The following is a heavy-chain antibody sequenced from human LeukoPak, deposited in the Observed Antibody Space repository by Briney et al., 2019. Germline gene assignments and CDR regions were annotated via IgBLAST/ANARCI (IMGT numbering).Heavy chain of an antibody. D-gene: IGHD3-22*01. J-gene: IGHJ4*02. CDR1: GGSISSYY. CDR3: ASYNYYDSSGYLDY. CDR2: IYYSGST. Sequence: SETLSLTCTVSGGSISSYYWSWIRQPPGKGLGWIGYIYYSGSTNYNPSLKSRVTISVDTSKNQFSLKLSSVTAADTAVYYCASYNYYDSSGYLDYWGQGTLVTVSS. V-gene: IGHV4-59*08.